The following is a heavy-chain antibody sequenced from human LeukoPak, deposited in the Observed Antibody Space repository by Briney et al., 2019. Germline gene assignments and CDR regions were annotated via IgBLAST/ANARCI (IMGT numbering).Heavy chain of an antibody. D-gene: IGHD5-18*01. CDR2: IYCSGST. CDR1: GGSISSGGYY. J-gene: IGHJ6*02. V-gene: IGHV4-31*03. Sequence: SETLSLTCTVSGGSISSGGYYWSWIRQHPGKGLEWIGYIYCSGSTYYNPSLKSRVTISVDTSKNQFSLKLSSVTAADTAVYYCAREDNGAMGREPYYYYGMDVWGQGTTVTVSS. CDR3: AREDNGAMGREPYYYYGMDV.